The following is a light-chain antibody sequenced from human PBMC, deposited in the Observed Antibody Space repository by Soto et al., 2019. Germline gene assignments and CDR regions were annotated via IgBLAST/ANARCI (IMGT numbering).Light chain of an antibody. CDR3: QQYHDWPPLT. J-gene: IGKJ4*01. CDR1: QSVSRN. Sequence: EIVMRQSPATLSVSPGERATLSCRASQSVSRNLAWYQQKPGQAPRLLIYGASTRATGIPARFSGSRSGTEFTLTISSLQSEDSAVYYCQQYHDWPPLTFGGGTKVDNK. V-gene: IGKV3-15*01. CDR2: GAS.